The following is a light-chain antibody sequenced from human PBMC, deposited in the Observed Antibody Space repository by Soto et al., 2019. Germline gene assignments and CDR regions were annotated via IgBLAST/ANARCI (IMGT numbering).Light chain of an antibody. CDR1: SSAVAGYNY. CDR3: SSYTGSNDVV. V-gene: IGLV2-8*01. J-gene: IGLJ2*01. CDR2: EVN. Sequence: QSVLTQPPSASGSPGQSVTISCTGTSSAVAGYNYVSWYQQHPGKAPKLMIYEVNKRPSGVPDRFSGSKSGTTASLTVSGLQAEDEADYYCSSYTGSNDVVFGGGTKLTVL.